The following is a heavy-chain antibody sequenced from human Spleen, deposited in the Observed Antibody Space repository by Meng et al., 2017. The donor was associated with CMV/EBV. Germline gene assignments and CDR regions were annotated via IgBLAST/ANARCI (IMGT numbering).Heavy chain of an antibody. CDR2: INRDSGRT. CDR3: ATVPVKMTSEGIDS. J-gene: IGHJ5*01. D-gene: IGHD4-11*01. CDR1: GYSINDYY. V-gene: IGHV1-2*02. Sequence: ASVKVSCKDSGYSINDYYFHWVRQAPGQGLEWMGWINRDSGRTSYARNFQGRVTLTRDKSIRTAYMELRGIRSDDTAVYYCATVPVKMTSEGIDSWGQGTLVTVSS.